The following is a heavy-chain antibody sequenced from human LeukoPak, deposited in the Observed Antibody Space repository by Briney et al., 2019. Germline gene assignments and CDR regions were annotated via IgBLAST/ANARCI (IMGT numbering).Heavy chain of an antibody. CDR1: GGTFSTYT. J-gene: IGHJ5*02. CDR3: ARDDRPQVAPAVIHGWFDP. V-gene: IGHV1-69*04. CDR2: IIPMLGIA. Sequence: SVKVSCKASGGTFSTYTISWVRQAPGHGLEWMGRIIPMLGIANYAQKFQGRVTISADKFTSTAYLAPTRLRSEDTTEYYSARDDRPQVAPAVIHGWFDPWGQGTLVTVSS. D-gene: IGHD2-2*01.